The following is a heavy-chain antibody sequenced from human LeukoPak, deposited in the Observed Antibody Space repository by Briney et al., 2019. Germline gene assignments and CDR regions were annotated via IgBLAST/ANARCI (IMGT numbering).Heavy chain of an antibody. CDR2: IYYSGST. J-gene: IGHJ4*02. Sequence: PSETMSLTCTVSGGSISSGDYYWSWIRQPPGKGMEWIGYIYYSGSTYYKPSLKSRVTIPVDTSKNQFSLKLSSVTAADTAVYYCARGDIVVVPAAPYFDYWGQGTLVTVSS. D-gene: IGHD2-2*01. CDR3: ARGDIVVVPAAPYFDY. CDR1: GGSISSGDYY. V-gene: IGHV4-30-4*01.